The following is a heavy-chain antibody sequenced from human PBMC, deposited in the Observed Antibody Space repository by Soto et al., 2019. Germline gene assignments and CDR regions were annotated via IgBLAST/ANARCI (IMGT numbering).Heavy chain of an antibody. J-gene: IGHJ6*03. D-gene: IGHD2-2*02. V-gene: IGHV3-33*01. CDR3: ARDKGIVVVPADICYYYYMDV. CDR1: GFTFSSYG. Sequence: QVQLVESGGGVVQPGRSLRLSCAASGFTFSSYGMHWVRQAPGKGLEWVAVIWYDGSNKYYADSVKGRFTISRDNSKNTLYLQMNSLRAEDTAVYYCARDKGIVVVPADICYYYYMDVWGKGTTVTVSS. CDR2: IWYDGSNK.